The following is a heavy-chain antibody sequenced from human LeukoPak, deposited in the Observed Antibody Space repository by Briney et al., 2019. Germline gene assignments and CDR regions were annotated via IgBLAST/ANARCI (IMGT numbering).Heavy chain of an antibody. CDR2: ISYDGGDQ. V-gene: IGHV3-30*18. D-gene: IGHD3-16*01. CDR3: AKDRRMMSAYYGMDV. CDR1: GFTFFNYG. Sequence: PGRSLRLSCEASGFTFFNYGVHWVRQAPGKGLEWVSLISYDGGDQKYADSVKGRFTISRANSKNTVYLQLNSLRAEDTAVYYCAKDRRMMSAYYGMDVWGQGTTVIVSS. J-gene: IGHJ6*02.